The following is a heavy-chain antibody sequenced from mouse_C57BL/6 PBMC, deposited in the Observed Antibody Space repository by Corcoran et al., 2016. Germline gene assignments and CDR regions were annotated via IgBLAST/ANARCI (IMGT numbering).Heavy chain of an antibody. CDR2: IYPGSGNT. V-gene: IGHV1-76*01. J-gene: IGHJ3*01. CDR1: GYTFTDYY. Sequence: QVQLKQSGAELVRPGASVKLSCKASGYTFTDYYINWVKQRPGQGLEWIARIYPGSGNTYYNEKFKGKATLTAEKSSSTAYMQLSSLTSEDSAVYFCARWGAPYWGQGTLVTVSA. CDR3: ARWGAPY.